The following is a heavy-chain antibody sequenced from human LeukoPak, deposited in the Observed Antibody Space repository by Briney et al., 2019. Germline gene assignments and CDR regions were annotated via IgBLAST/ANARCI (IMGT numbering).Heavy chain of an antibody. CDR3: AREHSGYDFPGRDYYYMDV. Sequence: GGSLRLSCAASGFTFSRYSMNWVRQAPGKGLEWVSSITGSSSYIYYADSVKGRFTISRDNAKNSLYLQMNSLRAEDTAVYYCAREHSGYDFPGRDYYYMDVWGKGTTVTVSS. CDR2: ITGSSSYI. J-gene: IGHJ6*03. V-gene: IGHV3-21*01. CDR1: GFTFSRYS. D-gene: IGHD5-12*01.